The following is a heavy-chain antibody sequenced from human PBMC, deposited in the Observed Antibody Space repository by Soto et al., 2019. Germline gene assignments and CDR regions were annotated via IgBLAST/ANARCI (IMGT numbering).Heavy chain of an antibody. CDR1: GFSLPTDRVG. Sequence: QITLKESGPPLVKPTQTLTLTCTFSGFSLPTDRVGVGWIRQPPGKALEWLAVIYWDDTKTYRPSLKSRFTNTTHTPNNQVALSTTAMDPVDPALYYCAQACGGRSHYWGQGTLVTVSS. CDR3: AQACGGRSHY. J-gene: IGHJ4*02. V-gene: IGHV2-5*02. D-gene: IGHD2-21*01. CDR2: IYWDDTK.